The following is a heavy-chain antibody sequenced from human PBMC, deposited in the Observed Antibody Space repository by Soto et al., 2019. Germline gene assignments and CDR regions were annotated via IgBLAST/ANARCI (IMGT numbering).Heavy chain of an antibody. J-gene: IGHJ4*02. CDR1: GYTFTDYY. V-gene: IGHV1-2*02. CDR3: ARGSDRGLDY. D-gene: IGHD2-21*01. CDR2: VNPKSGGT. Sequence: VASVKVSFKASGYTFTDYYIHWVRQAPGQGLEWMGWVNPKSGGTNYAQKFQGRVTMTRDTSISTAYMDLSRLTSDDTAVYYCARGSDRGLDYWGQGTLVTVSS.